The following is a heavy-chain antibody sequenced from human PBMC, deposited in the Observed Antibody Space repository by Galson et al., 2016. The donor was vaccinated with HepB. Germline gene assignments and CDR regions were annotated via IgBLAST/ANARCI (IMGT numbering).Heavy chain of an antibody. CDR2: LSGNGDTT. Sequence: SLRLSCAASGFTFSRYTMTWVRQAPGKGLEWVSSLSGNGDTTYYADSVRGRFTISRDNSGDTVSLTMNSLRADDTAVYYCAKEFRWRQLPGVVDYWGQGALVTVSS. CDR3: AKEFRWRQLPGVVDY. D-gene: IGHD5-18*01. J-gene: IGHJ4*02. V-gene: IGHV3-23*01. CDR1: GFTFSRYT.